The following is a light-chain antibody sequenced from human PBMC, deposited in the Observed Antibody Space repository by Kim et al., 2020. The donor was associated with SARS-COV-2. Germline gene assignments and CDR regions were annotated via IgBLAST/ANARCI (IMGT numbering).Light chain of an antibody. CDR3: QQNGSSPWT. Sequence: VLTQSPGTLSLSLGERVTLSCRASQSVTSNFLACYQQKPGQVPRLLIYGASNRATGIPARFSGRGSGTDFPLTISRLEPEDFAVYYFQQNGSSPWTFGQGTKVGIK. J-gene: IGKJ1*01. CDR2: GAS. V-gene: IGKV3-20*01. CDR1: QSVTSNF.